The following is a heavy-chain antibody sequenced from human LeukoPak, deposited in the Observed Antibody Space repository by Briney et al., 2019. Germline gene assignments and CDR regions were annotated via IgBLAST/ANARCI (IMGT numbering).Heavy chain of an antibody. D-gene: IGHD3-22*01. CDR3: ARDYGYDSSGYSLLYFDY. CDR1: GYTFTSYG. Sequence: ASVKVFCKASGYTFTSYGISWVRQAPGQGLEWMGWISAYNGNTNYAQKLQGRLNMSTDTSASTAYMELRSLRSDDTAVYYCARDYGYDSSGYSLLYFDYWAQGTLVTVSS. V-gene: IGHV1-18*04. CDR2: ISAYNGNT. J-gene: IGHJ4*01.